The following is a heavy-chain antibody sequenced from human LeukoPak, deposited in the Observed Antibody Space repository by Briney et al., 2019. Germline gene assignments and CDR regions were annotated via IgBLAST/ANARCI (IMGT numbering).Heavy chain of an antibody. CDR3: AKLSSGRSCYY. J-gene: IGHJ4*02. Sequence: GGSLRLSRAASGFTFSSYAMSWVRQAPGKGLEWVSAISGSGGSTYYADSVKGRFTISRDNSKNTLYLQMNSLRAEDTAVYYCAKLSSGRSCYYWGQGTLVTVSS. CDR2: ISGSGGST. CDR1: GFTFSSYA. D-gene: IGHD6-19*01. V-gene: IGHV3-23*01.